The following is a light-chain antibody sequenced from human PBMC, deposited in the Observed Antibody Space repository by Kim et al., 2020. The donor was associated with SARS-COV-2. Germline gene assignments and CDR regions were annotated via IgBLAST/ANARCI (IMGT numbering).Light chain of an antibody. CDR1: SGSIASNY. CDR2: EDN. V-gene: IGLV6-57*03. CDR3: QSYDSSNPWV. J-gene: IGLJ3*02. Sequence: NFMLTQPHSVSESPGKTVTISCTRSSGSIASNYVQWYRQRPGSAPTTVIFEDNQRPSGVPDRFSGSIDSSSNSASLTISGLKTEDEADYYCQSYDSSNPWVFGGGTKVTVL.